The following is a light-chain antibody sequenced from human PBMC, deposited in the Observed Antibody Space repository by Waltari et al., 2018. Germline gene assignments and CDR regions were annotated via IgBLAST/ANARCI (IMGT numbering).Light chain of an antibody. Sequence: QSALTQPPSASGSPGQSVTISCTGTSSDVGGYNYVSWYQQHPGKAPNLMIYEVSKRPSGVPDRFSCSNAGNTASLTVSGLQVEDEADYDCSSYAGSNNKVFGGGTKLTVL. CDR1: SSDVGGYNY. V-gene: IGLV2-8*01. J-gene: IGLJ3*02. CDR3: SSYAGSNNKV. CDR2: EVS.